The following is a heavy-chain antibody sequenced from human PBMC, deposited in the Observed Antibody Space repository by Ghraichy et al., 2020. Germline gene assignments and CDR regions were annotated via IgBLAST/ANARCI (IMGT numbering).Heavy chain of an antibody. CDR3: ARDRDSYSSSWYGVDY. CDR2: ISAYNGNT. D-gene: IGHD6-13*01. V-gene: IGHV1-18*01. J-gene: IGHJ4*02. CDR1: GYTFTSYG. Sequence: ASVKVSCKASGYTFTSYGISWVRQAPGQGLEWMGWISAYNGNTNYAQKLQGRVTMTTDTSTSTAYMELRSLRSDDTAVYYCARDRDSYSSSWYGVDYWGQGTLVTVSS.